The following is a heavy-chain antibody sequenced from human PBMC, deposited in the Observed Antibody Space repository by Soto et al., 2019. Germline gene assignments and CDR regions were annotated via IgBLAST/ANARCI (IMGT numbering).Heavy chain of an antibody. Sequence: ASVKVSCKASGYSFTSYGISWVRQAPGQGLEWMGWISAYNGNTNYAQKLQGRVTITTDTSTSTAYMELRSLRSDDTAVYYCARSRGYCSGGSCYLDYWGQGTLVTVSS. CDR2: ISAYNGNT. D-gene: IGHD2-15*01. CDR1: GYSFTSYG. J-gene: IGHJ4*02. CDR3: ARSRGYCSGGSCYLDY. V-gene: IGHV1-18*01.